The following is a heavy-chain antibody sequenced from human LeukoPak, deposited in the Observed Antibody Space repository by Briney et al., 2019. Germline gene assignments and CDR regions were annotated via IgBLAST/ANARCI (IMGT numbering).Heavy chain of an antibody. V-gene: IGHV3-21*01. CDR1: GFTFSSYS. Sequence: PGGSLRLSCAASGFTFSSYSMNWVRQAPGKGLEWVSSISSSSSYIYYADSVKGRFTTSRDNARDSLYLQMNSLRVEDTAVYYCARDRMATITDYDYWGQGTLVTVSS. J-gene: IGHJ4*02. CDR2: ISSSSSYI. CDR3: ARDRMATITDYDY. D-gene: IGHD5-24*01.